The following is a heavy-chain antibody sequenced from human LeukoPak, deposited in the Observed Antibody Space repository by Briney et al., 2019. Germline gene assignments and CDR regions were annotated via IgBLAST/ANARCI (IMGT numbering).Heavy chain of an antibody. CDR1: GFTFSSYG. D-gene: IGHD3-9*01. V-gene: IGHV3-30*03. CDR2: ISYDGSNK. J-gene: IGHJ5*02. Sequence: GGSLRLSCAASGFTFSSYGMHWVRQAPGKGLEWVAVISYDGSNKYYADSVKGRFTISRDNSKNTLYLQMNSLRAEDTAVYYCARASYYDILTGYFSPWGQGTLVTVSS. CDR3: ARASYYDILTGYFSP.